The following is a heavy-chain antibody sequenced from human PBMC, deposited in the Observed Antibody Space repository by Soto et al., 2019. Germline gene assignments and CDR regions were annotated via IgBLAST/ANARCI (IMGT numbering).Heavy chain of an antibody. Sequence: PGGSLRLSCAASGFTFSSYGMHWVRQAPGKGLEWVAVISYDGSNKYYADSVKGRFTISRDNSKNTLYLQMNSLRAEDTAVYYCAKDLIAAAGINWFDPWGQGTLVTVSS. CDR3: AKDLIAAAGINWFDP. CDR2: ISYDGSNK. CDR1: GFTFSSYG. J-gene: IGHJ5*02. V-gene: IGHV3-30*18. D-gene: IGHD6-13*01.